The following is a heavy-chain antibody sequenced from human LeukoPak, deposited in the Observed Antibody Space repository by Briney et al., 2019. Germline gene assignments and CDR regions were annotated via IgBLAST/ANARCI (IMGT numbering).Heavy chain of an antibody. CDR3: ARGASGY. Sequence: SETLSLTCAVYGGSFSGYYWSWIRQPPGKGLEWIGEINHSGSTNYNPSLKSRVTISVDTSKNQFSLKLSSVTAADTAVYYCARGASGYWGQGTLVTVSS. CDR2: INHSGST. J-gene: IGHJ4*02. CDR1: GGSFSGYY. V-gene: IGHV4-34*01.